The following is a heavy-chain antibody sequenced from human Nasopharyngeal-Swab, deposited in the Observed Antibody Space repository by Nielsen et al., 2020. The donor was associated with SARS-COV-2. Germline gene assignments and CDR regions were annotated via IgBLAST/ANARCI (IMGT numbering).Heavy chain of an antibody. CDR1: GFIFSNHW. J-gene: IGHJ4*02. V-gene: IGHV3-74*01. D-gene: IGHD3-3*01. CDR3: AREYGSGYFSNFDS. Sequence: GESLKISCAASGFIFSNHWIHWVRQAPGKGLVWVSRINSNGVVTGYADSVKGRFTVSRDNAKNTLYLQMSNVTVEDTGVYYCAREYGSGYFSNFDSWGQGTLVTVSS. CDR2: INSNGVVT.